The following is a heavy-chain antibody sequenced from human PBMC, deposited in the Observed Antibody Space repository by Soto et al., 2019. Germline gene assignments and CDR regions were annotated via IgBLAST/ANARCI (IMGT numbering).Heavy chain of an antibody. J-gene: IGHJ3*02. Sequence: EVQLVESGGGLVQPGGSLRLSCAASGFTFSSYWMSWVRQAPGKGLEWLANIKQDGSEKYYVDSVKGRFTISRDHAKNSLYLQVNSLRAEDTAVYYCARGGHCSSTSCYTSRSAFDIWGQGTMVTVSS. CDR1: GFTFSSYW. V-gene: IGHV3-7*01. CDR2: IKQDGSEK. D-gene: IGHD2-2*02. CDR3: ARGGHCSSTSCYTSRSAFDI.